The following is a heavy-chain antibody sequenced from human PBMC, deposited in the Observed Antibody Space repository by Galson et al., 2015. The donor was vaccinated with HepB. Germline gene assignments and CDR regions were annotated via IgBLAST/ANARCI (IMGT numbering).Heavy chain of an antibody. Sequence: SVKVSCKASGYTFTSYGISWVRQAPGQGLGWMGWISAYNGNTNYAQKLQGRVTMTTDTSTSTAYMELRSLRSDDTAVYYCALPRITGTTWLYYYGMDVWGQGTTVTVSS. CDR2: ISAYNGNT. J-gene: IGHJ6*02. CDR3: ALPRITGTTWLYYYGMDV. V-gene: IGHV1-18*04. D-gene: IGHD1-7*01. CDR1: GYTFTSYG.